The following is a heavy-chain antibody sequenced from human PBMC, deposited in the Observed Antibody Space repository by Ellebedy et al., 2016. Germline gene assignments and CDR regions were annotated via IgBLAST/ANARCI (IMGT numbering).Heavy chain of an antibody. CDR1: GFTFSSYA. CDR3: ARGSASGSYYGWIDY. J-gene: IGHJ4*02. CDR2: VSSSGGST. D-gene: IGHD1-26*01. Sequence: GGSLRLSCAASGFTFSSYAMSWVRQAPGKGLEWVSGVSSSGGSTYYTDSVKGRFTISRDNSKNTLYLQMNSLRAEDTAVYYCARGSASGSYYGWIDYWGQGTLVTVSS. V-gene: IGHV3-23*01.